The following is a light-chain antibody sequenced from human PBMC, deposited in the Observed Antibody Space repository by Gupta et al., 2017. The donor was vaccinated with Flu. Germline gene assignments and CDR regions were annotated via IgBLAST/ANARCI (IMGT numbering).Light chain of an antibody. CDR3: QAWDSSTFV. Sequence: CSGDNLGEKYAHWYQQKPGQSPVLVIYQDNKRPSGIPERFSGSNSGNTATLTISGTQALDEADYFCQAWDSSTFVFGTGTKVAVL. J-gene: IGLJ1*01. V-gene: IGLV3-1*01. CDR2: QDN. CDR1: NLGEKY.